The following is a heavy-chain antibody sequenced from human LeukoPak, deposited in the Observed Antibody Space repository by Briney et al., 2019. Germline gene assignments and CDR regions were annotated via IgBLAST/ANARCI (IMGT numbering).Heavy chain of an antibody. Sequence: ASVTVSCKASGYTFTVHYLHWLQQAPGQGLEWMGWIKPDSGATNFAQNFQGRVTMTSDTSINTAYMELSSLTSDDTAMYYCARDHDYGPDYWGQGTLVTVSA. V-gene: IGHV1-2*02. D-gene: IGHD4/OR15-4a*01. J-gene: IGHJ4*02. CDR2: IKPDSGAT. CDR1: GYTFTVHY. CDR3: ARDHDYGPDY.